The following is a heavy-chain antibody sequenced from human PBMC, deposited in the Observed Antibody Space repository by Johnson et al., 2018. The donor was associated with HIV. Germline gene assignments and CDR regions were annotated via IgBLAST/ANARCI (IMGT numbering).Heavy chain of an antibody. CDR1: GFTVSSNY. CDR3: AKDSRRWGAFSDAFDI. CDR2: INWNGGST. J-gene: IGHJ3*02. Sequence: VQLVESGGGLVQPSRSLKLSCAASGFTVSSNYMSWVRQAPGKGLEWVSGINWNGGSTGYADSVKGRFTISRDNSKNTLYLQMNSLRAEDTAVYYCAKDSRRWGAFSDAFDIWGQGTMVTVSS. V-gene: IGHV3-66*02. D-gene: IGHD1-26*01.